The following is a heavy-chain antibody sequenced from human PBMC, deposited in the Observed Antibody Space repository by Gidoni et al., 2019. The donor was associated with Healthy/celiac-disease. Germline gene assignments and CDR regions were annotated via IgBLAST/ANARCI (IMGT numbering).Heavy chain of an antibody. J-gene: IGHJ6*02. Sequence: EVQLVESGGGLVKPGGSLRLSCAASGFTFSNAWMNWVRQAPGKGLEWVGRIKSKTDGGTTDYAAPVKGRFTISRDDSKTTLYLQMNSLKTEDTAVYYCTTDGYSYSSSWYRSRYYGMDVWGQGTTVTVSS. V-gene: IGHV3-15*07. D-gene: IGHD6-13*01. CDR2: IKSKTDGGTT. CDR1: GFTFSNAW. CDR3: TTDGYSYSSSWYRSRYYGMDV.